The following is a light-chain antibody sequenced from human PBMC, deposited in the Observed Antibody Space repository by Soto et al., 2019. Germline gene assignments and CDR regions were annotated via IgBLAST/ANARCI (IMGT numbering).Light chain of an antibody. Sequence: QSVLTQPPSASGSPGQSVAISCTGTSSDVGGYDFVSWFQQHPGKAPKLMIYGVSKRPLGVPDRFSGSKSGNTASLTVSGLQAEDEADYYCSSYSDRNNLVFGGGTKVTVL. CDR3: SSYSDRNNLV. CDR2: GVS. J-gene: IGLJ3*02. V-gene: IGLV2-8*01. CDR1: SSDVGGYDF.